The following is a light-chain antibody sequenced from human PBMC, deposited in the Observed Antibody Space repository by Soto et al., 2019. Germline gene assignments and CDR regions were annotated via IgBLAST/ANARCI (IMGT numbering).Light chain of an antibody. J-gene: IGKJ1*01. CDR2: AAS. CDR3: QQTYATPPT. V-gene: IGKV1-39*01. Sequence: DIQMTQSPSSLSASVGDRVILTCRASQTIRTSLNWYQQKPGKAPKLLIYAASTLHSGVPSRFSGSGSGTDFTLSISNLQPEHFATYFCQQTYATPPTFGQGTKVEI. CDR1: QTIRTS.